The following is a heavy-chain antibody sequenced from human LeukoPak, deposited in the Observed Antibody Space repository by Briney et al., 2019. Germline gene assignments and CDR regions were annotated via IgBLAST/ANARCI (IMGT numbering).Heavy chain of an antibody. CDR2: IYYSGST. D-gene: IGHD2-15*01. V-gene: IGHV4-30-4*08. CDR1: GGSISSGDYY. CDR3: TRGTSLRLLLSWFDP. Sequence: SQTLSLTCTVSGGSISSGDYYWSWIRQPPGKGLEWIGYIYYSGSTYYNPSLKSRVTISVDTSKNQFSLKLSSVTAADTAVYYCTRGTSLRLLLSWFDPWGQGTLVTVSS. J-gene: IGHJ5*02.